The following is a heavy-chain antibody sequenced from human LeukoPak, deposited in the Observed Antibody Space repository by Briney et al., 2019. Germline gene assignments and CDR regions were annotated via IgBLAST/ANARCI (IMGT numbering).Heavy chain of an antibody. CDR2: IYYSGST. V-gene: IGHV4-39*01. Sequence: PSGTLSLTCTVSGGSISSSSYYWGWIRQPPGKGLEWIGNIYYSGSTYYNPSLKSRVTISVDTSKNQFSLKLSSVTAADTAVYYCARLNIVGATTGFDYWGQGTLVTVSS. J-gene: IGHJ4*02. D-gene: IGHD1-26*01. CDR1: GGSISSSSYY. CDR3: ARLNIVGATTGFDY.